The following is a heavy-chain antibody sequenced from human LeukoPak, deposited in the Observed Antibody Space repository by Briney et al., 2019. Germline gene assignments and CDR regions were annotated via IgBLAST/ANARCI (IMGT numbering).Heavy chain of an antibody. CDR1: AFIFSGYS. Sequence: GGKLRFYCAASAFIFSGYSMNWLRHAPGNGRKWVSSINSNSKYIYYADTVTGRFTIYRDNSKHTLYLQMTNLRADDTAVYYCARDKGDSSYYYYYYYYGMDVWGKGTTVTVSS. J-gene: IGHJ6*04. D-gene: IGHD3-22*01. CDR3: ARDKGDSSYYYYYYYYGMDV. V-gene: IGHV3-21*01. CDR2: INSNSKYI.